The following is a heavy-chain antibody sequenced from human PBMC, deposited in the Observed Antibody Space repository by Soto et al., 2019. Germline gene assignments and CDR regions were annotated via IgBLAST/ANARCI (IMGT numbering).Heavy chain of an antibody. J-gene: IGHJ6*02. CDR1: GFTFSSYA. V-gene: IGHV3-23*01. Sequence: HPXGSLRLSCAAAGFTFSSYAMSWVRQAPGKGLEWVSAISGSDNSTYYADSVKGRFTISRDNSKNTLYLQMSSLRADDTAVYYCAPMGVWGQGNTVTVSS. CDR3: APMGV. CDR2: ISGSDNST.